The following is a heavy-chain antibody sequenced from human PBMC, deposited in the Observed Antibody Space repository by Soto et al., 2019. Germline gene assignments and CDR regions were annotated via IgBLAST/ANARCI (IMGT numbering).Heavy chain of an antibody. J-gene: IGHJ3*02. V-gene: IGHV4-59*01. D-gene: IGHD4-17*01. Sequence: SETLSLTCPVAGGSISSYYWSWIRQPPGKGLEWIGYIYYSGSTNYNPSLKSRVTISVDTSKNQFSLKLSSVTAADTAVYYCASDYGDYGLGAFDIWGQGTMVTVSS. CDR3: ASDYGDYGLGAFDI. CDR1: GGSISSYY. CDR2: IYYSGST.